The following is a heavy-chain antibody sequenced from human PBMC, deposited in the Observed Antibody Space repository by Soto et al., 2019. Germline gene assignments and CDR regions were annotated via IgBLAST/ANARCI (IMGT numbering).Heavy chain of an antibody. CDR1: GYTFTSYY. CDR3: ARRGGIGMLVVVPFSV. CDR2: VNPSDGST. J-gene: IGHJ3*01. V-gene: IGHV1-46*01. D-gene: IGHD3-22*01. Sequence: QIQLVQSGAEVKKPGASVKVSCKASGYTFTSYYIHWVRQAPGQGLEWMGIVNPSDGSTTYTQMCPGRVSTTRHTATTTVDMELCSPTSADTAVYYCARRGGIGMLVVVPFSVWGHGTMVTVSS.